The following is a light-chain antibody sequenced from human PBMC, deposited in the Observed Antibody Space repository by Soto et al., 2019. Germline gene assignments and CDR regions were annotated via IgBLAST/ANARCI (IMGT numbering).Light chain of an antibody. CDR2: GVS. CDR1: QSFSDY. CDR3: QQSFGSSFA. Sequence: DMQMTQSPSSLSASVGDRVTITCRASQSFSDYLNWYHQEPGKAHKLLIFGVSNLQSGVPARFSVSAAGAVFTLTSTSLQPEDLGTYYCQQSFGSSFAFGPGTTVEIK. J-gene: IGKJ3*01. V-gene: IGKV1-39*01.